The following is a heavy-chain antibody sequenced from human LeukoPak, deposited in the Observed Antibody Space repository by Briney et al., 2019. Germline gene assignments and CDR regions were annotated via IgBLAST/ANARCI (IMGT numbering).Heavy chain of an antibody. D-gene: IGHD3-10*01. CDR3: ARDKSAAADYYFDF. J-gene: IGHJ4*02. CDR2: ISYDGSNK. CDR1: GFTFSSYG. V-gene: IGHV3-30*03. Sequence: GGSLRLSCAASGFTFSSYGMHWVRQAPGKGLEWVAVISYDGSNKYYADSVKGRFTISRDNSKNTLYLQMTSLRADDTAVYYCARDKSAAADYYFDFWGQGTLVTVSS.